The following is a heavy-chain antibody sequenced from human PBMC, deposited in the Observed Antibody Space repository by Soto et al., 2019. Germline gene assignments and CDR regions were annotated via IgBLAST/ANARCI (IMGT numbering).Heavy chain of an antibody. CDR2: MNPNSGNT. J-gene: IGHJ4*02. V-gene: IGHV1-8*01. CDR3: ASQLVYDSSGYYSKDY. D-gene: IGHD3-22*01. Sequence: QVQLVQSGAEVKKPGASVKVSCKASGYTFTSYDINWVRQATGQGLEWMGWMNPNSGNTGYAQKFQGRVTMTRNTSISTAYMELSSLRSEDTAVYYCASQLVYDSSGYYSKDYWGQGTLVTVSS. CDR1: GYTFTSYD.